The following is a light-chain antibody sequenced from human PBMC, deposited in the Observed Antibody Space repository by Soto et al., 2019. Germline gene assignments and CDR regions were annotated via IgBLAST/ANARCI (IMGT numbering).Light chain of an antibody. CDR1: QSVSSK. CDR2: GAS. CDR3: QQYNNWPPTWT. J-gene: IGKJ1*01. V-gene: IGKV3-15*01. Sequence: EIVMTQSPATLSVSPGERATLSCRASQSVSSKLAWYQQKPVQAPRVLIYGASTRATGIPARFSGSVSGTEFTLTISSLQSEDFAVYYCQQYNNWPPTWTFGQGTRVEIK.